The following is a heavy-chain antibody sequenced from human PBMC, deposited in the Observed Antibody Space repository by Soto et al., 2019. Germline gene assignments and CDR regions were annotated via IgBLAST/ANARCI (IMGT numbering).Heavy chain of an antibody. CDR3: ARILKGGTFDWLQIDC. D-gene: IGHD3-9*01. CDR2: INWRDNK. V-gene: IGHV2-70*01. J-gene: IGHJ4*02. CDR1: GFSLTTSRMC. Sequence: PTLVNPTQTLTLTCTFSGFSLTTSRMCVTWIRQPPGKALEWLALINWRDNKYYTTSLKTRLTLSKDTSKNQVVLTLTNKDPVDTGTYYCARILKGGTFDWLQIDCWGQGTLVTVSS.